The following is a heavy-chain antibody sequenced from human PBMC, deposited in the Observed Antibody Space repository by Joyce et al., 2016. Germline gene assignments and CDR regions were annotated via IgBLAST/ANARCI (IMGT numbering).Heavy chain of an antibody. CDR1: GDSFYSYG. CDR3: AVGGGYQWLRLGGRSPGVDH. CDR2: LIPGRRET. Sequence: QVQLVQSGAEVKRPGSSVKVSCKVSGDSFYSYGFSWVRQAPGQGLEGRGGLIPGRRETHYGHRCQGRVAITADESTSTGYRELRSLRSEDTAVYFCAVGGGYQWLRLGGRSPGVDHWGQGTPVIVSS. V-gene: IGHV1-69*11. D-gene: IGHD5-12*01. J-gene: IGHJ4*02.